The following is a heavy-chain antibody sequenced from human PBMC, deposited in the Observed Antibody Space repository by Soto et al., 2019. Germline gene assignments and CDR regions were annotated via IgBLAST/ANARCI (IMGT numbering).Heavy chain of an antibody. CDR3: TSVVSCVLTSCNLQ. D-gene: IGHD2-2*01. J-gene: IGHJ4*01. V-gene: IGHV3-15*07. Sequence: EVQLVASGGDLVKPGGSLRVSCAVSGLDFGYAWMNWVRQAPGKGLEWVGRIKSNHAGGTADYAAPVKGRFVISRDDVASTLYLQMNNLKTEATAVYYCTSVVSCVLTSCNLQWGHGTLVIVSS. CDR2: IKSNHAGGTA. CDR1: GLDFGYAW.